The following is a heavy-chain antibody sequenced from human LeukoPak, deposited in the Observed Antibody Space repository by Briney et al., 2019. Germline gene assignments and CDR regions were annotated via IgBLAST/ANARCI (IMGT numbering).Heavy chain of an antibody. CDR3: ARAGGAAAGYNWFDP. V-gene: IGHV3-74*01. D-gene: IGHD6-13*01. J-gene: IGHJ5*02. Sequence: GGSRRLSCAASGFTFSSYWMHWVRQSPGKGLVWFSRINSDGTGTTYADSVKGRFTISRDNAKNTLYLQMNSLRAEDTAVYYCARAGGAAAGYNWFDPWGQGTLVTVSS. CDR1: GFTFSSYW. CDR2: INSDGTGT.